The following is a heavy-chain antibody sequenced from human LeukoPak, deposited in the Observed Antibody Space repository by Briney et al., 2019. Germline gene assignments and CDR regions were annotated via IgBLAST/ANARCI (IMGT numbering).Heavy chain of an antibody. Sequence: PGGSLRLSCAASGFTFSSYGMHWVRQAPGEGLEWVAVIWYDGSNKYYADSVKGRFTISRDNSKNTLYLQMNSLRAEDTAVYYCARGQLSIGPTYYFDYWGQGTLVTVSS. CDR1: GFTFSSYG. V-gene: IGHV3-33*01. CDR3: ARGQLSIGPTYYFDY. CDR2: IWYDGSNK. D-gene: IGHD1-1*01. J-gene: IGHJ4*02.